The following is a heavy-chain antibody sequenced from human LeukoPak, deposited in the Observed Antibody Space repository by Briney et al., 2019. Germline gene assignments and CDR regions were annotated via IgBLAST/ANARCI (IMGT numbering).Heavy chain of an antibody. J-gene: IGHJ3*02. D-gene: IGHD6-19*01. CDR1: GFTFSSYA. V-gene: IGHV3-30*04. CDR2: ISYDGSNK. Sequence: PGGSLRLSCSASGFTFSSYAMHWVRQAPGKGLEWVAVISYDGSNKYYADSVKGRFTISRDNSKNTLYLQMNSLRAEDTAVYYCARDRGDLWGAVAVAFDIWGQGTMVTVSS. CDR3: ARDRGDLWGAVAVAFDI.